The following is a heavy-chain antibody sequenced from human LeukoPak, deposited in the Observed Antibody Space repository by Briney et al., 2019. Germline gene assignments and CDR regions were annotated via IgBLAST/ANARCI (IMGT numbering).Heavy chain of an antibody. CDR1: GFTFSSYS. V-gene: IGHV3-21*01. D-gene: IGHD3-22*01. CDR2: ISSSSSYI. J-gene: IGHJ3*02. CDR3: ALAWGLGSSGLDAFDI. Sequence: GGSLRLSCAASGFTFSSYSMNWVRQAPGKGLEWVSSISSSSSYIYYADAVKGRFTISRDNAKNSLYLQMNSLSAEDTAVYYCALAWGLGSSGLDAFDIWGQGTMVTVSS.